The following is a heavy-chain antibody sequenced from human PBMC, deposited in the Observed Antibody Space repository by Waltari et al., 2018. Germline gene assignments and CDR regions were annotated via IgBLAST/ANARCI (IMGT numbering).Heavy chain of an antibody. D-gene: IGHD3-10*01. CDR3: ARGHRSIIWFGESRVGWDP. CDR1: GYTFTSYA. CDR2: INTNTGNP. Sequence: QVQLVQSGSELKKPGASVKVSCKASGYTFTSYAMNWVRQAPGQGLEWMGWINTNTGNPTYAQGFTGRFVFSLDTSVSTAYLQISGLKAEDTAVYYCARGHRSIIWFGESRVGWDPWGQGTLVTVSS. V-gene: IGHV7-4-1*02. J-gene: IGHJ5*02.